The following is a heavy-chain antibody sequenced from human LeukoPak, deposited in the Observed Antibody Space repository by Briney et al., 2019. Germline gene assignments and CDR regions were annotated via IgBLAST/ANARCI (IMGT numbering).Heavy chain of an antibody. CDR3: ARYGSGSKMLDF. V-gene: IGHV4-4*07. CDR1: GGFISSYY. CDR2: MSTTGKI. Sequence: SETLSLTCSVSGGFISSYYWSWIRQPAGKGLEWIGGMSTTGKIDYNPALKSRVTMSVDMSKNQFSLKLSHVTVVDTAVYYCARYGSGSKMLDFWGQGTLVTVSS. D-gene: IGHD3-10*01. J-gene: IGHJ4*02.